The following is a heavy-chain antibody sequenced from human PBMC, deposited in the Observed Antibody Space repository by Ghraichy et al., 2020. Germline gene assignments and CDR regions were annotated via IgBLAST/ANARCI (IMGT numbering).Heavy chain of an antibody. CDR1: GDFVSGDSFSDYY. D-gene: IGHD1-14*01. V-gene: IGHV4-61*08. CDR3: ARDRGICGEFDY. Sequence: SETLSLTCIVSGDFVSGDSFSDYYWNWIRQPPGGGLEWIGYIYYTGNTVSNPSLKSRVTMSLNTSKNQLSLRLNSVTTADTTVYCSARDRGICGEFDYWGQGALVTVSP. CDR2: IYYTGNT. J-gene: IGHJ4*02.